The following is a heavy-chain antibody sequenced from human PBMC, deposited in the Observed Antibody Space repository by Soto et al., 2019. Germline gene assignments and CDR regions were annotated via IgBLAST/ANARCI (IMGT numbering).Heavy chain of an antibody. Sequence: PSETLSLTCTVSGGSISSGDYYWSWIRQPPGKGLEWIGYIYYSGSTHYNPSLKSRVTISVDTSKNQFSLKLSSVTAADTAVYYCARGSYYYDRSGYYHYWGQGTLVTVFS. CDR3: ARGSYYYDRSGYYHY. CDR2: IYYSGST. V-gene: IGHV4-30-4*01. D-gene: IGHD3-22*01. CDR1: GGSISSGDYY. J-gene: IGHJ4*02.